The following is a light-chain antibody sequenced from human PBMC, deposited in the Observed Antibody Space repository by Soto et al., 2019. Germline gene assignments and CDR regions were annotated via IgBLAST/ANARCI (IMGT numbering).Light chain of an antibody. CDR1: QSVSSN. Sequence: EIVMTQSPATLSVSPGERATLSCRASQSVSSNVAWYQQIPGQTPRLLIYGASTSATGIPVRFSGSGSGTEFTLTISSLQSEDFAVYYCHQYDDGPYTFGQGTKVEI. V-gene: IGKV3-15*01. J-gene: IGKJ2*01. CDR3: HQYDDGPYT. CDR2: GAS.